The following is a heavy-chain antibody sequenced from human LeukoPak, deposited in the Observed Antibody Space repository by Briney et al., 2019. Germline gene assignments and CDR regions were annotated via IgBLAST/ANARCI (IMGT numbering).Heavy chain of an antibody. V-gene: IGHV1-2*02. CDR3: ATSGGTSGPELDY. CDR2: INPKSGGT. CDR1: GGTFSSYA. D-gene: IGHD3-3*01. Sequence: ASVKVSCKSSGGTFSSYAIIWVRQAPGQGLEWMGWINPKSGGTNYAQKFQGRVTMTRDTSISTAYMEVSRMTSDDTAVYYCATSGGTSGPELDYWGQGTLVTVSS. J-gene: IGHJ4*02.